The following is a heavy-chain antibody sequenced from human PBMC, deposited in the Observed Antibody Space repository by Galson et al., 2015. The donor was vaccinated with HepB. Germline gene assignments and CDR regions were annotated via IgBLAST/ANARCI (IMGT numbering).Heavy chain of an antibody. CDR2: ISSSSSYI. CDR3: ARDRCSSTSCYRGGAFDI. V-gene: IGHV3-21*01. CDR1: GFTFSSYS. Sequence: SLRLSCAASGFTFSSYSMNWVRQAPGKGLEWVSSISSSSSYIYYADSVKGRFTISRDNAKNSLYLQMNSLRAEDTAVYYCARDRCSSTSCYRGGAFDIWGQGTMVTVSS. J-gene: IGHJ3*02. D-gene: IGHD2-2*02.